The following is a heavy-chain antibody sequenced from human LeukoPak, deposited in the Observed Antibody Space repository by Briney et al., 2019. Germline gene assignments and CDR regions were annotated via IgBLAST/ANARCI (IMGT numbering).Heavy chain of an antibody. CDR3: ARVKKLMPEFEF. CDR1: GYTSIDYY. D-gene: IGHD2-2*01. V-gene: IGHV1-2*02. Sequence: GASVKVSCKSSGYTSIDYYIHWVRQAPGQGLEWMGWINPNSGATKYAQKFQGRVSMTRDTSINTAYMDLTNLRSDDTAIFYCARVKKLMPEFEFWGQGTLVTVSS. J-gene: IGHJ4*02. CDR2: INPNSGAT.